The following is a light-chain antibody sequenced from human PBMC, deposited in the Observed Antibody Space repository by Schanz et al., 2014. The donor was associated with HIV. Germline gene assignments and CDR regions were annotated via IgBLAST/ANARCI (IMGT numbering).Light chain of an antibody. V-gene: IGLV2-8*01. J-gene: IGLJ3*02. Sequence: QFALTQPPSASGSPGQSVTISCTGTSSDVGGYNHVSWYQQHPGKAPKLMIYEVIKRPSGVPDRFSGSKSGSTASLTVSGLQPEDEADYYCSSFAGSNIPWVFGGGTQLTVL. CDR3: SSFAGSNIPWV. CDR2: EVI. CDR1: SSDVGGYNH.